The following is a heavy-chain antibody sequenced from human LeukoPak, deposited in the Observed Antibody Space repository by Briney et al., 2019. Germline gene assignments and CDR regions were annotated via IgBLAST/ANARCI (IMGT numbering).Heavy chain of an antibody. J-gene: IGHJ4*02. CDR2: INAGNGNT. CDR1: GYTFTSYA. CDR3: ERDLWSIAVADPGSGVGY. V-gene: IGHV1-3*03. D-gene: IGHD6-19*01. Sequence: GASVKVSCKASGYTFTSYAMHWVRQAPGQRLEWMGWINAGNGNTKYSQEFQGRVTITRDTSASTAYMELSSLRSEDMAVYYCERDLWSIAVADPGSGVGYWGQGTLVTVSS.